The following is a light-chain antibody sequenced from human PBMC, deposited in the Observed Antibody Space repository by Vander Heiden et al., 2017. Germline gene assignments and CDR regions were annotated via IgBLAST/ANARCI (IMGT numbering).Light chain of an antibody. V-gene: IGKV3-11*01. CDR2: DAS. J-gene: IGKJ4*02. CDR3: QQRSNWPLT. Sequence: IVLTQSPATLSLSPGERATLSCRASQSVSSYLAWYQQKPGQAPRLLIYDASNRATGIPARFSGSVSGTDFTLTISSLEPEEFAVYYGQQRSNWPLTFGGGTKVEIK. CDR1: QSVSSY.